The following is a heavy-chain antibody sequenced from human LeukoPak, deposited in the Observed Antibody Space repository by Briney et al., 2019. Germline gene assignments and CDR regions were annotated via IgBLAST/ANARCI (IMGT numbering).Heavy chain of an antibody. D-gene: IGHD6-19*01. CDR3: ASNKGQWLFSD. J-gene: IGHJ4*02. CDR2: IYYSGST. Sequence: SETLSLTCTVSGGSISSYYWNWIRQPPGKGLEWIGNIYYSGSTNSNPSLKSRVTISIDTSKNQSSLRLTSVTAADTAVYYCASNKGQWLFSDWGQGTLVTVSS. CDR1: GGSISSYY. V-gene: IGHV4-59*08.